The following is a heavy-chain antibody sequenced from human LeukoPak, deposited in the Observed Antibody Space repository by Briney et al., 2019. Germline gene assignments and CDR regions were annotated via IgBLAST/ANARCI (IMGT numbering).Heavy chain of an antibody. Sequence: SGGSLRLPCAASGFSFDDNAMYWVRQAPGKGLEWVSPISGDGATTYYADSVKGRFNISRDNSKSSLYLQMNSLRSEDSALYYCAKDNQRGGFQHWGQGTLVTVSS. J-gene: IGHJ1*01. CDR1: GFSFDDNA. CDR3: AKDNQRGGFQH. CDR2: ISGDGATT. V-gene: IGHV3-43*02. D-gene: IGHD3-16*01.